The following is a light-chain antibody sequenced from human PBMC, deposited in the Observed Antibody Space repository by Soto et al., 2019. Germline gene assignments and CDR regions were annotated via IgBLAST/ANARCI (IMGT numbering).Light chain of an antibody. CDR2: LGS. CDR1: ESLLHSNGYNY. Sequence: DIVMTQSPLSLPVTPGEPASISCRSSESLLHSNGYNYLDWYLQKPGQSPQLLIFLGSNRYSGVPDRFSGSGSGTDFTLKISRVEAEDVGVYYCMQALQTPWTFGQGTKVDIK. J-gene: IGKJ1*01. V-gene: IGKV2-28*01. CDR3: MQALQTPWT.